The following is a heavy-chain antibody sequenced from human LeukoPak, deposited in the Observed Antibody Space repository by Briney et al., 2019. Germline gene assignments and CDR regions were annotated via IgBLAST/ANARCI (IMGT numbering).Heavy chain of an antibody. Sequence: PGGSLRLSCAASGFTVSRNYMSWVRRAPGKGLEWVSEIYSGGSTYYAASVKGRFTISRDNSKNTLYLQMNSLRAEDTAVYYCAKDAAVAPGELRYYFDYWGQGTLVTVSS. J-gene: IGHJ4*02. CDR1: GFTVSRNY. D-gene: IGHD6-19*01. CDR3: AKDAAVAPGELRYYFDY. V-gene: IGHV3-53*05. CDR2: IYSGGST.